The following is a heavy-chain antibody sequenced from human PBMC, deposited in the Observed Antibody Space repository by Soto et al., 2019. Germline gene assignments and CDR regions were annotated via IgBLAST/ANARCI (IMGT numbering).Heavy chain of an antibody. J-gene: IGHJ4*02. D-gene: IGHD3-22*01. V-gene: IGHV1-69*06. Sequence: SVKVSCKASGGTFSSYAISWVRQAPGQGLEWMGGIIPIFGTANYAQKFQGRVTITADKSTSTAYMELSSLRSEDTAVYYCARDIGRLNYYDSSGLYFDYWGQGTLVTVSS. CDR1: GGTFSSYA. CDR3: ARDIGRLNYYDSSGLYFDY. CDR2: IIPIFGTA.